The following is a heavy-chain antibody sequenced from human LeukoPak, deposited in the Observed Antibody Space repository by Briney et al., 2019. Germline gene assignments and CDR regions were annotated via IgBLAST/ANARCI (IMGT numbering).Heavy chain of an antibody. D-gene: IGHD3-9*01. V-gene: IGHV1-18*01. CDR2: INAYNGNT. CDR3: ARGAGYYDFLTGWVHTGAFAFDI. CDR1: GYTFTNYG. J-gene: IGHJ3*02. Sequence: ASVNVSCKASGYTFTNYGLSWVRQAPGQGVEWVGWINAYNGNTNYAHKVQARVTMTTDTSTRTAYMELRSLRSDDTAVYYCARGAGYYDFLTGWVHTGAFAFDIWGQGTMVTVSS.